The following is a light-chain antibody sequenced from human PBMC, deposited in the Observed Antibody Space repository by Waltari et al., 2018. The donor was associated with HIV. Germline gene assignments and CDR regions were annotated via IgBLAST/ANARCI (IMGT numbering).Light chain of an antibody. V-gene: IGLV2-23*01. CDR3: SSYTSFSTVL. J-gene: IGLJ2*01. CDR1: RSDVGPCSL. Sequence: QSALTQPASVSGSPGQSITISCTGPRSDVGPCSLVSWYQHHPGKAPKLMIYEGNKRPSGVSNRFSGSKSGNTASLTISGLQAEDEADYYCSSYTSFSTVLFGGGTKLTVL. CDR2: EGN.